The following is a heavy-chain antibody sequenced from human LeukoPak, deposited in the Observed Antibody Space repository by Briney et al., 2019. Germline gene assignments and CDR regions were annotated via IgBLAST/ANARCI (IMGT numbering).Heavy chain of an antibody. CDR3: ATMEPTLNDY. Sequence: SETLSLTCTVSGGSISSSSYYWGLIRQPPGKGLEWIGSIYYSGSSYYNPSLKSRVTISVDTSKNQFSLKLSSVTAADTAVYYCATMEPTLNDYWGQGTLVTVSS. CDR1: GGSISSSSYY. V-gene: IGHV4-39*01. CDR2: IYYSGSS. D-gene: IGHD1-26*01. J-gene: IGHJ4*02.